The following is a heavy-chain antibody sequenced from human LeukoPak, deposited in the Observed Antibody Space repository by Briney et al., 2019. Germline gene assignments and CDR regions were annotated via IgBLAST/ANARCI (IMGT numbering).Heavy chain of an antibody. CDR2: INPNSGGT. V-gene: IGHV1-2*02. D-gene: IGHD2-21*02. Sequence: ASVKVSCKASEDALTGYNMHWVRQAPGQGLEWMGWINPNSGGTRYAQKFQGRVTMTRDTSINTAYLDLTSLTSDDTAVYYCATYSTDRCTTAGDCSNFSFDYWAREPWSPSPQ. CDR3: ATYSTDRCTTAGDCSNFSFDY. CDR1: EDALTGYN. J-gene: IGHJ4*02.